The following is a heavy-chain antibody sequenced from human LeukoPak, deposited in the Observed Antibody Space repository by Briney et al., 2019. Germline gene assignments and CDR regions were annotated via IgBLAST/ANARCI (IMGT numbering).Heavy chain of an antibody. CDR3: ARRRRMRSGSYRVGAFDI. Sequence: SETLSLTCAVYGGSFSGYYWSWIRQPPGKGLEWIGEINHSGSTNYNPSLKSRVTISVDTSRNQFSLKLSSVTAADTAVYYCARRRRMRSGSYRVGAFDIWGQGTVVTVSS. D-gene: IGHD1-26*01. CDR1: GGSFSGYY. CDR2: INHSGST. J-gene: IGHJ3*02. V-gene: IGHV4-34*01.